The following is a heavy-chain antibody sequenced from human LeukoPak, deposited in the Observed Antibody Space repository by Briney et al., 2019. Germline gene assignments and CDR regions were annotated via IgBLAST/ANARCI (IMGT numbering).Heavy chain of an antibody. D-gene: IGHD2-21*01. J-gene: IGHJ4*02. Sequence: SETLSLTCTVSGVSMSAYQWSWVRQSPEKGLEWIGCINTKGETSYNPSLKSRVTTSVDTSKSQFSLRLTSVTAADTAVYYFATSNDAKIAPFDHWGQGAPVTVSS. CDR2: INTKGET. CDR3: ATSNDAKIAPFDH. V-gene: IGHV4-4*09. CDR1: GVSMSAYQ.